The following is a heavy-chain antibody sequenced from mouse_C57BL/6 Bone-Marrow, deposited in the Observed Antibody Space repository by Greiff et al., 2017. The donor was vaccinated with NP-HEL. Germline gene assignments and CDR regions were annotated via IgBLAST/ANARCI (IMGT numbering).Heavy chain of an antibody. D-gene: IGHD1-1*01. CDR1: GFTFSDYG. CDR3: ARHHYGNYFDY. Sequence: EVQLVESGGGLVQLGGSLKLSCAASGFTFSDYGMAWVRQAPRKGPEWVAFISNLAYSIYYADTVTGRFTISRENAKNTLYLEMSSLRSEDTAMYYCARHHYGNYFDYWGQGTTLTVSS. CDR2: ISNLAYSI. J-gene: IGHJ2*01. V-gene: IGHV5-15*01.